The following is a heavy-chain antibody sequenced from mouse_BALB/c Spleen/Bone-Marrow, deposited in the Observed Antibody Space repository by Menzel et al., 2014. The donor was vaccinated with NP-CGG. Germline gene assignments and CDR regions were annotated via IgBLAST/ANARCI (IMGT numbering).Heavy chain of an antibody. V-gene: IGHV5-6-3*01. CDR1: GFTFSSYG. Sequence: EVMLVESGGGFVQPGGSLKLSCAASGFTFSSYGMSWVHQTPDKRLEMIATINNNGGDTYYPDSVKGRFTISRDNARNTLYLQMSSLKSEDTAMYYCARGYDYSSWFAYWCQGTLVTVS. CDR3: ARGYDYSSWFAY. CDR2: INNNGGDT. J-gene: IGHJ3*01. D-gene: IGHD2-4*01.